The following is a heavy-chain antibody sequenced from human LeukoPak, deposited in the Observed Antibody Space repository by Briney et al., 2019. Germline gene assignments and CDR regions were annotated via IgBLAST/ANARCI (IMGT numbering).Heavy chain of an antibody. CDR1: GGSISSYY. D-gene: IGHD3-22*01. Sequence: SETLSLTCTVSGGSISSYYWSWIRQPPGKGLEGIGYIYYIGSTNYNPSLKSRVTISVDTSKNQFSLKLSSVTAADTAVYYCACAMRYYDSSGYLRTWGQGTLVTVSS. V-gene: IGHV4-59*01. J-gene: IGHJ5*02. CDR2: IYYIGST. CDR3: ACAMRYYDSSGYLRT.